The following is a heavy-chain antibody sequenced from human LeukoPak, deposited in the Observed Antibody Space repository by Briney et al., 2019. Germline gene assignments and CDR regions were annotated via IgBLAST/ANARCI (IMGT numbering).Heavy chain of an antibody. CDR3: ARGSLNYFDY. CDR1: GFTFSSYS. CDR2: ISSSGSHI. J-gene: IGHJ4*02. V-gene: IGHV3-21*01. Sequence: PGGSLTLSCAASGFTFSSYSMNWVRQAPGKGLEWVSSISSSGSHIYYAASVKGRFTISRDNAKNSLYLQMNSLRAEDTAVYYCARGSLNYFDYWGQGTLVTVSS.